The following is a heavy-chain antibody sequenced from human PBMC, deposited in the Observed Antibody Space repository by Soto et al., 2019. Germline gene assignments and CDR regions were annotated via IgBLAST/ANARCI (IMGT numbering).Heavy chain of an antibody. Sequence: IMSLTCTVSGGSIISGGYYWSWIRQHPGKGLEWIGYIYYSGSTYYNPSLKSRVTISVDTSKNQFSLKLSSVTAADTAVYYCASTTVPYCSSTSCQIYYYYYYMDVWGKGTTVTVSS. V-gene: IGHV4-31*03. CDR2: IYYSGST. CDR1: GGSIISGGYY. J-gene: IGHJ6*03. D-gene: IGHD2-2*01. CDR3: ASTTVPYCSSTSCQIYYYYYYMDV.